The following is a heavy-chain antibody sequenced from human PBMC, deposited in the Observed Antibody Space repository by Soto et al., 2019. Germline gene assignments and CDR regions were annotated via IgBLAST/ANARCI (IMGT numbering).Heavy chain of an antibody. V-gene: IGHV4-59*01. J-gene: IGHJ3*01. Sequence: SETLSLTCTVSGGSITNYYWNWIRRPPGKGLEWIGYMFYSGSTNYNPSLKSRVTISVDTSKSQISLELTSVTAADTAMYYCARDSRYCSGPRCYSASDDAFDVWGQGTMVTVSS. CDR1: GGSITNYY. D-gene: IGHD2-2*02. CDR2: MFYSGST. CDR3: ARDSRYCSGPRCYSASDDAFDV.